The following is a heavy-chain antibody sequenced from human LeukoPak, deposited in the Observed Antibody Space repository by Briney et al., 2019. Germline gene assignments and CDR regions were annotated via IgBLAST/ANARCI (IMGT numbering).Heavy chain of an antibody. V-gene: IGHV1-3*01. CDR3: ARGGPIAVAGRTDY. D-gene: IGHD6-19*01. J-gene: IGHJ4*02. CDR2: INAGNGNT. Sequence: ASVKVSCKASGYAFTSYAMHWVRQAPGQRLEWMGWINAGNGNTKYSQKFQGRVTITRDTSASTTYMELSSLRSEDTAVYYCARGGPIAVAGRTDYWGQGTLVTVSS. CDR1: GYAFTSYA.